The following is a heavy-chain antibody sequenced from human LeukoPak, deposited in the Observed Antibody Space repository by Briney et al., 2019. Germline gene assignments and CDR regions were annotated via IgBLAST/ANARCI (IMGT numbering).Heavy chain of an antibody. D-gene: IGHD5-18*01. J-gene: IGHJ6*03. V-gene: IGHV1-2*02. Sequence: GASVKVSCKASGYTFTGYYMHWVRQAPGQGLEWMGWINPNSGGTNYAQKFQGRVTMTRDTSISTAYMELSRLRSDDTAVYYCARDANVDTAMVTGTYYYYYMDVWGKGTTVTVSS. CDR1: GYTFTGYY. CDR3: ARDANVDTAMVTGTYYYYYMDV. CDR2: INPNSGGT.